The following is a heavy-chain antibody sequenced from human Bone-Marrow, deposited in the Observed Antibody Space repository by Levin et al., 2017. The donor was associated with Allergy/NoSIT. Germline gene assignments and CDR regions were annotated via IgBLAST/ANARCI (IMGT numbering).Heavy chain of an antibody. CDR2: IFHSGTT. Sequence: SETLSLTCAVSGGSIRNSNWWTWLRQPPGKGLEWIGEIFHSGTTNYNPALKSRVAISVDKSKNQFSLNLTSVTAADTAVYYCTRLRYSSSGYYHYYYGMDVWGQGTTVTVSS. V-gene: IGHV4-4*02. D-gene: IGHD6-19*01. CDR3: TRLRYSSSGYYHYYYGMDV. CDR1: GGSIRNSNW. J-gene: IGHJ6*02.